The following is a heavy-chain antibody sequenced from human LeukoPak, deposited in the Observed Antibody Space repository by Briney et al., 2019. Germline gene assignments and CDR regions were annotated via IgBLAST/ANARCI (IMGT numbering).Heavy chain of an antibody. CDR3: ATLPRFWSGPFLDY. D-gene: IGHD3-3*01. Sequence: ASVKVSCKVSGYTLTELSMHWVRQAPGKGLEWMGGFDPEDGETIYAQKFQGRVTMTEDTSTDTAYMELSSLSSEDTAVYYCATLPRFWSGPFLDYWGQGTLVTVSS. V-gene: IGHV1-24*01. CDR2: FDPEDGET. CDR1: GYTLTELS. J-gene: IGHJ4*02.